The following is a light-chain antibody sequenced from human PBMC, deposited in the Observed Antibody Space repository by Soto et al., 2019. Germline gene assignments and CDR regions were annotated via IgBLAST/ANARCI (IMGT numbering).Light chain of an antibody. Sequence: QSVLTQPASVSGSPGQSITISCSGTSSDVGGYNYVSWYQQHPGKAPKLIIYEVSNRPSGISNRFSGSKSADTASLTISGLQAEDEADYFCSSYSLSTAYLFGTGTKVTVL. CDR2: EVS. J-gene: IGLJ1*01. V-gene: IGLV2-14*01. CDR3: SSYSLSTAYL. CDR1: SSDVGGYNY.